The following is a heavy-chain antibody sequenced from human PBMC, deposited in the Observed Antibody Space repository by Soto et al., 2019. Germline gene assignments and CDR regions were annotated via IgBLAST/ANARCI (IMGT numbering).Heavy chain of an antibody. CDR3: ARRHLAVAVSPWFDP. CDR1: GLSITDSEMG. CDR2: IDSSGEK. J-gene: IGHJ5*02. D-gene: IGHD6-19*01. Sequence: QVTLKESGPVLVKPTEPLTLRCTVSGLSITDSEMGVSWIRQPPGQPLKWLAHIDSSGEKSYRTFLKSKLAISKATSKSQIVRTMTNMDPADTATYYCARRHLAVAVSPWFDPWGQGIPVTVSS. V-gene: IGHV2-26*01.